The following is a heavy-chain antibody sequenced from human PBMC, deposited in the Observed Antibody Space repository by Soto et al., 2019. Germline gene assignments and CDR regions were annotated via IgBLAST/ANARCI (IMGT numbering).Heavy chain of an antibody. V-gene: IGHV3-23*01. J-gene: IGHJ4*02. CDR3: AKDADIVATIFPRKFDY. Sequence: EVQLLESGGGLVQPGGSLRLSCAASGFTFSTYAISWVRQAPGKGLEWVSAISGGDSSTYYADSVKGRFTISRDNSKNTLDLQMNSLRAEDTAVYYCAKDADIVATIFPRKFDYWGQGTLVTVSS. D-gene: IGHD5-12*01. CDR2: ISGGDSST. CDR1: GFTFSTYA.